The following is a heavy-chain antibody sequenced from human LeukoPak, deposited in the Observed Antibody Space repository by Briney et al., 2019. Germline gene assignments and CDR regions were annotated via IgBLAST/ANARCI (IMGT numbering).Heavy chain of an antibody. CDR3: AKDPGFTMIPTRAY. CDR1: GGSISGYY. J-gene: IGHJ4*02. CDR2: IYYSGST. Sequence: SETLSLTCTVSGGSISGYYWSWIRQPPGKGLEWIGYIYYSGSTNYTPSLKSRVTISVDTSKNQFSLNLTSVTAADTAVYYCAKDPGFTMIPTRAYWGQGTLVTVSS. V-gene: IGHV4-59*12. D-gene: IGHD3-22*01.